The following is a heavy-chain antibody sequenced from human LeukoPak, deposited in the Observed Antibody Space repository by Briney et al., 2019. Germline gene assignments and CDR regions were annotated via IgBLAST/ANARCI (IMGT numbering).Heavy chain of an antibody. J-gene: IGHJ4*02. CDR3: ASRRMARGVWVLIDY. CDR1: GGSISSSSYY. D-gene: IGHD3-10*01. Sequence: PSETLSLTCTVSGGSISSSSYYWGWIRQPPGKGLEWIGSIYYSGSTYYNPSLKSRVTISVDTSKNQFSLKLSSVTAADTAVYYCASRRMARGVWVLIDYWGQGTLVTVSS. V-gene: IGHV4-39*01. CDR2: IYYSGST.